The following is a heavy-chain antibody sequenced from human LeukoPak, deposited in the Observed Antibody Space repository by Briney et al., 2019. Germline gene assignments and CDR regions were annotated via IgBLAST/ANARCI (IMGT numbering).Heavy chain of an antibody. V-gene: IGHV3-23*01. CDR1: GFTFINYA. CDR3: AKEDWIVGPKTGDDAFDI. Sequence: GGSLRLSCAASGFTFINYAISWVRQAPGKGLEWVSTISGSGDITYYADSVKGRFIISRDNSKNTPYVQMNSLRVEDTAVYYCAKEDWIVGPKTGDDAFDIWGQGTMVTVSS. D-gene: IGHD1-26*01. CDR2: ISGSGDIT. J-gene: IGHJ3*02.